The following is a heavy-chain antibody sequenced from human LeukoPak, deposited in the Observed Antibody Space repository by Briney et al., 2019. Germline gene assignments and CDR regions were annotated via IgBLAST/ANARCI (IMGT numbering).Heavy chain of an antibody. CDR1: GYTFTSYD. V-gene: IGHV1-8*01. CDR3: ARGPTWIQLWDAFDI. Sequence: ASVKVSCKASGYTFTSYDINWVRQATGQGLEWMGWMNPNSGNTGYAQKFQGRVTMTRNTSISTAYMELSSLGSEDTAVYYCARGPTWIQLWDAFDIWGQGTMVTVSS. CDR2: MNPNSGNT. J-gene: IGHJ3*02. D-gene: IGHD5-18*01.